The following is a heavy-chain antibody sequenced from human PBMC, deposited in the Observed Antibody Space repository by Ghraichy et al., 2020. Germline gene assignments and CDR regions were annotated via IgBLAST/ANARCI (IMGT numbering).Heavy chain of an antibody. Sequence: GGSLRLSCAASGFSFTSYGMHWVRQAPGKGLEWVAVISYDGKNKYYGDSVKGRFTISRDDSKNTLYLQMDSLRTEDTAVYHCAKDRSVGATLRFRSYTEFDYWGQGALVIVSS. V-gene: IGHV3-30*18. D-gene: IGHD1-26*01. CDR2: ISYDGKNK. CDR1: GFSFTSYG. J-gene: IGHJ4*02. CDR3: AKDRSVGATLRFRSYTEFDY.